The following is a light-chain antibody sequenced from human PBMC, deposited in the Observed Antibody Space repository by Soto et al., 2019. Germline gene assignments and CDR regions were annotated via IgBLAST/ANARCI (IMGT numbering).Light chain of an antibody. CDR3: SSYTGSSTYVV. CDR2: DVS. Sequence: QSALTQPASVSGSPGQSITISCTGTSSDVGVYNYVSWYQQHPGKAPKLMIYDVSNRSSGVSNRFSGSKSANTASLTISWLQAEDEADYYCSSYTGSSTYVVFGGGTKVTVL. V-gene: IGLV2-14*01. J-gene: IGLJ2*01. CDR1: SSDVGVYNY.